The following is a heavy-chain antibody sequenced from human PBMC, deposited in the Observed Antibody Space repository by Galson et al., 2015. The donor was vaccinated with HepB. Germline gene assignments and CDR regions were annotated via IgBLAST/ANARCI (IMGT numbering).Heavy chain of an antibody. CDR2: INSDGSST. V-gene: IGHV3-74*01. Sequence: RLSCAASGFTFSSYWMHWVRQAPGKGLVWVSRINSDGSSTSYADSVKGRFTISRDNAKNTLYLQMNSLRAEDTAVYYCALGGYAFGGGDPWGQGTLVTVSS. D-gene: IGHD3-16*01. CDR3: ALGGYAFGGGDP. CDR1: GFTFSSYW. J-gene: IGHJ5*02.